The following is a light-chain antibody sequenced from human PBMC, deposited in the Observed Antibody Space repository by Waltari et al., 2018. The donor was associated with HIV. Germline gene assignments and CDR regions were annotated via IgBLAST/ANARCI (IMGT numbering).Light chain of an antibody. V-gene: IGLV2-8*01. CDR2: EVS. J-gene: IGLJ2*01. CDR3: QAWDSSTNVV. Sequence: QSALTQPPSASGSAGQSVTISCTGTSSDVGGYNYVSWYQQHPGKAPKLMIFEVSKRPSGIPERFSGSNSGNTATLTISGTQAMDEADYYCQAWDSSTNVVFGGGTKLTVL. CDR1: SSDVGGYNY.